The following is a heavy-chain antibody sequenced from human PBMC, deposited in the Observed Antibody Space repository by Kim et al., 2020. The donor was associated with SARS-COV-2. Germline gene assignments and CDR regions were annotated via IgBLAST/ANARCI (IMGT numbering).Heavy chain of an antibody. CDR2: IYASDSKT. J-gene: IGHJ5*02. V-gene: IGHV5-51*01. D-gene: IGHD2-8*01. CDR3: ARRLYGGTGFDP. CDR1: GNNFDSFW. Sequence: GESLKISCKASGNNFDSFWIGWVRQVPGKGPEWMGVIYASDSKTRYNPSFQGQVTFSVDKSINTAYLQWSSLKASDTAIYFCARRLYGGTGFDPWGQGTL.